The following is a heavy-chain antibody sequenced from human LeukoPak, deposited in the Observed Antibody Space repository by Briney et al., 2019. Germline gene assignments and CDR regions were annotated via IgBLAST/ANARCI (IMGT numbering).Heavy chain of an antibody. Sequence: GASVKVSCKASGGTFSSYAISWVRQAPGQGLEWMGRIIPILGIANYAQKFQGRVTITADKSTSTAYMELSSLRSEDTAVYYCARRVSGGAFDIWGQGTMVTVSS. J-gene: IGHJ3*02. CDR3: ARRVSGGAFDI. D-gene: IGHD3-16*01. CDR1: GGTFSSYA. CDR2: IIPILGIA. V-gene: IGHV1-69*04.